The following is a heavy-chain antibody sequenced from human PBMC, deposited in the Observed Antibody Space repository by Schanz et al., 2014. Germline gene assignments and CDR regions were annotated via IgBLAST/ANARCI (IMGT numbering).Heavy chain of an antibody. CDR3: VREDMVRGIRAFDI. V-gene: IGHV3-21*01. CDR1: RFTFSSYA. Sequence: EVQLLESGGGLVQPGGSLRLSCAASRFTFSSYAMSWVRQAPGKGLEWVSYIRSDNNYIYYADSVKGRFTISRDNAKNSLFLQMNSLTAEDTAVYYCVREDMVRGIRAFDIWGQGTMVTVSS. CDR2: IRSDNNYI. J-gene: IGHJ3*02. D-gene: IGHD3-10*01.